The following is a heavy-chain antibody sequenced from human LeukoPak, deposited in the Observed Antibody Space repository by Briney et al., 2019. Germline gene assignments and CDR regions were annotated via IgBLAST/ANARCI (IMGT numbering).Heavy chain of an antibody. J-gene: IGHJ5*02. V-gene: IGHV3-33*01. CDR2: IWYDGSNK. CDR1: GFTFSSYG. D-gene: IGHD3-22*01. CDR3: ARDHQNYDSSGYPQT. Sequence: PGGSLRLSCAASGFTFSSYGMHWVRQAPGKGLEWVAVIWYDGSNKYYSDSVKGRFTISRDNSKNKLYLQMNSLRAEDTAVYYCARDHQNYDSSGYPQTWGQGTLVTVSS.